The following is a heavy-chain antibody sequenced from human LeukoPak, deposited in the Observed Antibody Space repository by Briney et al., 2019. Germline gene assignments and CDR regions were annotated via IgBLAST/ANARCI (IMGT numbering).Heavy chain of an antibody. V-gene: IGHV3-23*01. D-gene: IGHD1-26*01. CDR3: AKKRIVGSTDFDY. CDR2: ISVSGDST. CDR1: GFTFSSYA. Sequence: GGSLRLSCAASGFTFSSYAISWVRQAPGKGLEWVSAISVSGDSTNYADSVKGRFTISRDNSKNTLYLQMNSLRAEDTAVYFCAKKRIVGSTDFDYWGQGTLVTVSS. J-gene: IGHJ4*02.